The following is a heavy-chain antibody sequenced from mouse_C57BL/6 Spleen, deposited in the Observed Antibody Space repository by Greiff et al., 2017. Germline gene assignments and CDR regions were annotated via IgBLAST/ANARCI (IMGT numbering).Heavy chain of an antibody. CDR3: TKRAYSNY. Sequence: VQLQQSGAELVRPGASVKLSCTASGFNIKDDYMHWGKQRPEQGLEWIGWIVPENGDTEYASKFQGKATITADTSSNTAYLQLSSLTSEDTAVYYCTKRAYSNYWGQGTLVTVSA. CDR1: GFNIKDDY. CDR2: IVPENGDT. V-gene: IGHV14-4*01. D-gene: IGHD2-5*01. J-gene: IGHJ3*01.